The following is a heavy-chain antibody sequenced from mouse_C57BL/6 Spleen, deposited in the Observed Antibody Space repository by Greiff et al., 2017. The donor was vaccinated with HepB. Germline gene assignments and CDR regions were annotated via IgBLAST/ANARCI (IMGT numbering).Heavy chain of an antibody. CDR3: AVGSGYFDV. V-gene: IGHV1-82*01. Sequence: VQRVESGPELVKPGASVKISCKASGYAFSSSWMNWVKQRPGKGLEWIGRIYPGDGDTNYNGKFKGKATLTADKSSSTAYMQLSSLTSEDSAVYFCAVGSGYFDVWGTGTTVTVSS. CDR1: GYAFSSSW. CDR2: IYPGDGDT. D-gene: IGHD1-1*02. J-gene: IGHJ1*03.